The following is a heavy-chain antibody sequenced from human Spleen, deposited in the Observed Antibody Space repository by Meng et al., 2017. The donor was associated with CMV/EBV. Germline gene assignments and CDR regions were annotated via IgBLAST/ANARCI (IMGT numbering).Heavy chain of an antibody. CDR2: ISGTGTTI. CDR3: ARDHLPFMITFGGVIGPFDY. J-gene: IGHJ4*02. D-gene: IGHD3-16*02. Sequence: GESLKISCAASGFTFSSYEMNWVRQAPGKGLEWISYISGTGTTISYADSVKGRFTISRDNAKNSLYLQMNSLRAEDTAVYYCARDHLPFMITFGGVIGPFDYWGQGTLVTVSS. V-gene: IGHV3-48*03. CDR1: GFTFSSYE.